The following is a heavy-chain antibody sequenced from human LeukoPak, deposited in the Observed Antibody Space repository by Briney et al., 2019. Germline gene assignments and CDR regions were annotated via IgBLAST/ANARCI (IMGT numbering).Heavy chain of an antibody. D-gene: IGHD6-6*01. CDR3: ARGAYSSSSHYYYYYMDV. Sequence: PSETLSLTCAVSGYSISSGYYWGWIRQPPGTGLEWIGCIYHSGSTYYNPSLKSRATISVDTYKNKFSLKLSSVTAAATDVYYCARGAYSSSSHYYYYYMDVWGKGTTVTVSS. CDR2: IYHSGST. CDR1: GYSISSGYY. J-gene: IGHJ6*03. V-gene: IGHV4-38-2*01.